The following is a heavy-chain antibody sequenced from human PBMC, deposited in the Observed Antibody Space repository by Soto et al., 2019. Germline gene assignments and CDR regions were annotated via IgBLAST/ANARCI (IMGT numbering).Heavy chain of an antibody. CDR1: GGSVSSGSYY. Sequence: SETLSLTCTVSGGSVSSGSYYWSWIRQPPGKGLEWIGYIYYSGSTNYNPSLKSRVTISVDTSKNQFSLKLSSVTAADTAVYYCARGLITMIVVDAFDIWGQGTMVTVSS. J-gene: IGHJ3*02. CDR3: ARGLITMIVVDAFDI. CDR2: IYYSGST. V-gene: IGHV4-61*01. D-gene: IGHD3-22*01.